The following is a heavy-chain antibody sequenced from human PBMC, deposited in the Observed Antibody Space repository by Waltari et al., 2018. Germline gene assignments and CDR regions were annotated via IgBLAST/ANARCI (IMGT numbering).Heavy chain of an antibody. CDR2: IFPGDSEP. Sequence: EEQLVQSGPEVKKPGESLKISCQGSGYRFASYWIGWVRQMPGKGLEWMGVIFPGDSEPHYRPSCQGHVIISVDKSINTAYLQWKTLEASDSAMYYCARATRDDPFDLWGQGTLITVSS. D-gene: IGHD1-1*01. CDR1: GYRFASYW. J-gene: IGHJ4*02. CDR3: ARATRDDPFDL. V-gene: IGHV5-51*01.